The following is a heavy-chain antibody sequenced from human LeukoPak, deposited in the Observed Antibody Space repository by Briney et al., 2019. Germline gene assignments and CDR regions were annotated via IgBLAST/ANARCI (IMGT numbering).Heavy chain of an antibody. Sequence: GGSLRLSCTASGFTLGSYWMHWVRQAPGKGLVWVSLINTDGTNTNYADSVKGRFTISRDNAKNTLYLQMNSLRAEDTAVYYCICERGGGQRTLVTVSS. D-gene: IGHD2-21*01. J-gene: IGHJ4*02. CDR2: INTDGTNT. V-gene: IGHV3-74*01. CDR1: GFTLGSYW. CDR3: ICERG.